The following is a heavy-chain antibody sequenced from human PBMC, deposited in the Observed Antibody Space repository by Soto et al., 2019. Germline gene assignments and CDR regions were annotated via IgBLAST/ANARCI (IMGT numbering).Heavy chain of an antibody. J-gene: IGHJ4*02. CDR1: GFTFSSYS. D-gene: IGHD1-26*01. Sequence: EVQLVESGGGLVQPGGSLRLSCAASGFTFSSYSMNWVRQAPVKGLEWVSYISSNSSTIYYADSVKGRFTISRDNDKKSLYLLMNSLGAEDAAVYYCASEGDGWGRLLRLWGQGTLVTVSS. CDR3: ASEGDGWGRLLRL. V-gene: IGHV3-48*01. CDR2: ISSNSSTI.